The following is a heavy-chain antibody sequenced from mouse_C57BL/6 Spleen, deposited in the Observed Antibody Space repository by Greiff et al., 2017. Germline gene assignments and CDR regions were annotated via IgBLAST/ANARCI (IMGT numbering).Heavy chain of an antibody. CDR2: IYPGDGDT. J-gene: IGHJ3*01. D-gene: IGHD1-1*01. V-gene: IGHV1-82*01. CDR1: GYAFSSSW. Sequence: QVQLQQSGPELVKPGASVKISCKASGYAFSSSWMNWVKQRPGKGLEWIGRIYPGDGDTTYNGKFKGKATLTADKSSSTAYMQLSSLTSEDSAVYFCARDYYGSSWFAYWGQGTLVTVSA. CDR3: ARDYYGSSWFAY.